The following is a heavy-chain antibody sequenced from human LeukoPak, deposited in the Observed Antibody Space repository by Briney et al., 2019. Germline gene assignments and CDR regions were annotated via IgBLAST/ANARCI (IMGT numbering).Heavy chain of an antibody. CDR3: ARALIHSGWSHCYMDV. Sequence: ASVKVSCKASGYTFTGYYMHWVRQAPGQGLEWMGWINPNSGGTNYAQKFQGRVTMTRDTSISTAYMELSRLRSDDTAVYYCARALIHSGWSHCYMDVWGKGTTVTISS. J-gene: IGHJ6*03. CDR1: GYTFTGYY. CDR2: INPNSGGT. D-gene: IGHD6-19*01. V-gene: IGHV1-2*02.